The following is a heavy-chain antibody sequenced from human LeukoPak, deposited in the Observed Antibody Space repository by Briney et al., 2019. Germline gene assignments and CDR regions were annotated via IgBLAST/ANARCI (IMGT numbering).Heavy chain of an antibody. D-gene: IGHD1-26*01. J-gene: IGHJ4*02. CDR2: IYPGDSDN. Sequence: GASLQISGQGSGYSFTSYWIGWAGQLPGKGLEGMGIIYPGDSDNRYSPSFEGQVTISVDKSTSTAYLQWSSLKASDTAMYYCARHRGSYYSALDYWGQGTLVTVSS. V-gene: IGHV5-51*01. CDR3: ARHRGSYYSALDY. CDR1: GYSFTSYW.